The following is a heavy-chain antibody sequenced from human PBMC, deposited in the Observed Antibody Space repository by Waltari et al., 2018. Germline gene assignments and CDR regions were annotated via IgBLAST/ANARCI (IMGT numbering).Heavy chain of an antibody. CDR2: INHSGSS. CDR3: ARGGQVVVVPAAISLDY. CDR1: GGSFSGYY. Sequence: QVQLQQWGAGLLKPSETLSLTCAVYGGSFSGYYWSWIRQPPGKGLEWSGEINHSGSSNYNPSLKSRVTISVDTSKNQFSLKLSSVTAADTAVYYCARGGQVVVVPAAISLDYWGQGTLVTVSS. J-gene: IGHJ4*02. D-gene: IGHD2-2*01. V-gene: IGHV4-34*01.